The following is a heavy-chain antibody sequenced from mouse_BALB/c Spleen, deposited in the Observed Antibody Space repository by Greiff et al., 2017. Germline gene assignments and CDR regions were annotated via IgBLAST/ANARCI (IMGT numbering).Heavy chain of an antibody. J-gene: IGHJ3*01. V-gene: IGHV2-9*02. Sequence: VKLMESGPDLVAPSQSLSITCTVSGFSLTSYGVHWVRQPPGKGLEWLGVIWAGGSTNYNSALMSRLSISKDNSKSQVFLKMNSLQTDDTAMYYCAREYDYRWFAYWGQGTLVTVSA. CDR2: IWAGGST. CDR3: AREYDYRWFAY. D-gene: IGHD2-4*01. CDR1: GFSLTSYG.